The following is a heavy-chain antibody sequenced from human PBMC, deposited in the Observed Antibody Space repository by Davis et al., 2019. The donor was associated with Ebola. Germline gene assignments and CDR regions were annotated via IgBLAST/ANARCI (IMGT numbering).Heavy chain of an antibody. V-gene: IGHV3-73*01. D-gene: IGHD2-2*02. J-gene: IGHJ4*02. CDR1: GFTFSGSA. CDR3: NSNPYCSSSSCYIDY. CDR2: IRSKANSYAT. Sequence: PGGSLRLSCAASGFTFSGSAMHWVRQASGKGLEWVGRIRSKANSYATAYAASVKGRFTISRDDSKNTAYLQMNSLKTEDTAVYYCNSNPYCSSSSCYIDYWGQGTLVTVSS.